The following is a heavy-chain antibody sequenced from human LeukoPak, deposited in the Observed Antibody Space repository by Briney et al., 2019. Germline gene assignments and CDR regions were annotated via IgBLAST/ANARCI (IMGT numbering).Heavy chain of an antibody. V-gene: IGHV1-69*13. J-gene: IGHJ6*02. CDR1: GGTFRSYA. CDR3: ARVSSIYYYYYGMDV. CDR2: IIPIFGTA. Sequence: SVKVSCKASGGTFRSYAISWVRQAPGQGLEWMGGIIPIFGTANYAQKFQGRVTITADESTSTAYMELSSLRSEDTAVYYCARVSSIYYYYYGMDVWGQGTTVTVSS.